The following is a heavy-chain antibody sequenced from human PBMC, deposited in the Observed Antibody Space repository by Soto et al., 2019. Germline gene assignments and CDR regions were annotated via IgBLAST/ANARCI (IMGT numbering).Heavy chain of an antibody. CDR2: ISYDGSNK. Sequence: QVQLVESGGGVVQPGRSLRLSCAASGFTLSSCGMHWVRQAPGEGLEWVAVISYDGSNKYSADSVKDRFTISRDNSKNTLYLQLDTLRAEHTAVYYCANIPSSWTGAAAFDLWGQAPLVPVPS. V-gene: IGHV3-30*18. D-gene: IGHD2-2*01. J-gene: IGHJ4*03. CDR3: ANIPSSWTGAAAFDL. CDR1: GFTLSSCG.